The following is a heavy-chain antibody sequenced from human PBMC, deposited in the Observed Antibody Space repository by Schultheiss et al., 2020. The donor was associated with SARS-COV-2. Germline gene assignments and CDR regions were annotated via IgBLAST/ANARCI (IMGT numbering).Heavy chain of an antibody. Sequence: GGSLRLSCAASGFTFNSAWMSWVRQAPGKGLEWVGRIRSKTDGGTTYYAAPVKGRFTISRDDSKNTLYQQMNSLKTEDTGVYYCTTDGDYGDYYGGMDVWGQGTTVTVSS. CDR2: IRSKTDGGTT. D-gene: IGHD4-17*01. CDR1: GFTFNSAW. V-gene: IGHV3-15*01. CDR3: TTDGDYGDYYGGMDV. J-gene: IGHJ6*02.